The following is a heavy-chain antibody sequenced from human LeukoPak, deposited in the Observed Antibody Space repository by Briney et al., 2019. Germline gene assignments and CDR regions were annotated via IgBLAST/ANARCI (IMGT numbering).Heavy chain of an antibody. D-gene: IGHD6-6*01. CDR2: ISSSSSYI. J-gene: IGHJ4*02. Sequence: GGSLRLSCAASGFTFSSYSMNWVRQAPGKGLEWVSSISSSSSYIYYADSVKGRFTISRDNSKNTLYLQMNSLRAEDTAVYYCARESIASIAARYFDYWGQGTLVTVSS. CDR3: ARESIASIAARYFDY. CDR1: GFTFSSYS. V-gene: IGHV3-21*01.